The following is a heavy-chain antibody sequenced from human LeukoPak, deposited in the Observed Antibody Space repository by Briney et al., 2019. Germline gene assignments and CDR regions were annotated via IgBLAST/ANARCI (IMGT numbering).Heavy chain of an antibody. CDR3: ARDQANIYYDSSGYSPTYYYYYGMDV. Sequence: SGGSLRLSCAASGFTFSSYWMSWVRQAPGKGLEWVANIKQDGSNKYYADSVKGRFTISRDNSKNTLYLQMNSLRAEDTAVYYCARDQANIYYDSSGYSPTYYYYYGMDVWGQGTTVTVSS. V-gene: IGHV3-7*01. CDR1: GFTFSSYW. J-gene: IGHJ6*02. D-gene: IGHD3-22*01. CDR2: IKQDGSNK.